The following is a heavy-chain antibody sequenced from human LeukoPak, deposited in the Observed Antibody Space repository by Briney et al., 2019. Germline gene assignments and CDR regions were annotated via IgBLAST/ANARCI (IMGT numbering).Heavy chain of an antibody. D-gene: IGHD6-19*01. CDR1: GFTFSSYE. CDR3: ARDLRSVYSSGWRGPGMDV. CDR2: IGSGGGTI. Sequence: GGSLRLSCAASGFTFSSYEMNWVRQAPGKGLEWVSYIGSGGGTIYYADSVKGRFTISRDNAKSSLYLQMNSLRAEDTAVYYCARDLRSVYSSGWRGPGMDVWGQGTTVTVSS. V-gene: IGHV3-48*03. J-gene: IGHJ6*02.